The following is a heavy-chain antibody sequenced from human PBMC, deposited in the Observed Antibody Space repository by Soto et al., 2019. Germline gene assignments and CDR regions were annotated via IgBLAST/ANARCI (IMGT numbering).Heavy chain of an antibody. V-gene: IGHV1-2*02. D-gene: IGHD6-6*01. CDR1: GYTFTGHY. J-gene: IGHJ4*02. CDR3: AREVGRVGYSSSSCDY. Sequence: QVQLVQSGAEVKKPGASVKVSCKASGYTFTGHYMYWVRQAFGQGLEWMGWINPDNGGTSYAQKFQGRVTMTTDTSISTAYMELSRLTSDDTAVYYCAREVGRVGYSSSSCDYWGQGSRVTVS. CDR2: INPDNGGT.